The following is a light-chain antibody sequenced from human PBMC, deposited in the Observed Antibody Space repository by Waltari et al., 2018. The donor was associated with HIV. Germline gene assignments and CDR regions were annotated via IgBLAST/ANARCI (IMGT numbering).Light chain of an antibody. Sequence: SSVLTQPPSVSVDPGETDRLTCGGTNIGSKSVQWYQQKPGQAPVLVIYDDHDRPSGSPERCAGSSSGNTATLTSSRVEAGDEADYYCQVWDTTTDQWVFGGGTELAVL. J-gene: IGLJ3*02. CDR3: QVWDTTTDQWV. CDR2: DDH. V-gene: IGLV3-21*04. CDR1: NIGSKS.